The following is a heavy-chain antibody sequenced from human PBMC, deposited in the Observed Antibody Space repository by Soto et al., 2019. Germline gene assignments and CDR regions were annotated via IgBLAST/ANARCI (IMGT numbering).Heavy chain of an antibody. V-gene: IGHV1-18*01. CDR2: ISAYNGNT. CDR3: ARDRYSSSWYMAIVGYYGMDV. J-gene: IGHJ6*02. D-gene: IGHD6-13*01. Sequence: GASVKVSCKASGYTFTSYGISWVRQAPGQGLEWMGWISAYNGNTNYAQKLQGRVTMTTDTSTSTAYMELRSLRSDDTAVYYCARDRYSSSWYMAIVGYYGMDVWGQGTTVTVSS. CDR1: GYTFTSYG.